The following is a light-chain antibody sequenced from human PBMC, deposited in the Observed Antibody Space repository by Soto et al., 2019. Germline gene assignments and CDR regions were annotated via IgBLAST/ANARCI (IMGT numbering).Light chain of an antibody. Sequence: QSALTQPASVSGSPGQSITISCTGTSSDIGRYNLVSWYQQHPGKAPKLIIYEDIERPSGVSDRFSGSKSGNTASLTISGLQTEDEADYYCCSYAAGASVVFGGGTKLTVL. J-gene: IGLJ2*01. CDR2: EDI. V-gene: IGLV2-23*01. CDR3: CSYAAGASVV. CDR1: SSDIGRYNL.